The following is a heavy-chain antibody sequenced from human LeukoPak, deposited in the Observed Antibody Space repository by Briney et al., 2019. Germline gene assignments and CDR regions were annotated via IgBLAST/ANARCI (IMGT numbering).Heavy chain of an antibody. CDR2: INPNSGGT. J-gene: IGHJ4*02. CDR3: ARVQIRYGYWLAY. D-gene: IGHD2-15*01. V-gene: IGHV1-2*02. CDR1: GFTFNGYY. Sequence: ASVKVSCKASGFTFNGYYVHWVRQAPGQGLEWMGWINPNSGGTNYAQKFQGRVTMTRDTSISTAYMELSRLRSDDTAVYYCARVQIRYGYWLAYWGQGTLVTVSS.